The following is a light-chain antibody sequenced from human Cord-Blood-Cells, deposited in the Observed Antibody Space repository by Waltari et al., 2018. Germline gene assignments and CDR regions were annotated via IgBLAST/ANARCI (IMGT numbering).Light chain of an antibody. Sequence: DIVMTQSPDSLAVSLGERATINCKSSQSVLYSSNNKNYLAWYQQKPGQPPKLLIYCAATRESGVPDRFSGSGSGTEFTLTISSLQAEDVAVYYCQQYYSTPTFGQGTKVEIK. CDR1: QSVLYSSNNKNY. V-gene: IGKV4-1*01. CDR3: QQYYSTPT. J-gene: IGKJ1*01. CDR2: CAA.